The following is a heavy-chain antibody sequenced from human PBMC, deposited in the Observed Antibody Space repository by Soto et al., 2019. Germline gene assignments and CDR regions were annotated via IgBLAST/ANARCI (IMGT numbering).Heavy chain of an antibody. CDR1: GFTFSSYS. D-gene: IGHD7-27*01. V-gene: IGHV3-21*01. CDR2: ISSSSSYI. Sequence: EVQLVESGGGLVKPGGSLRLSCAASGFTFSSYSMNWVRQAPGKGLEWVSSISSSSSYIYYADSVKGRFTISRDNAKNSLYLQMNSLRAEDTAGYYCAREGELGTDAFDIWGQGTMVTVSS. J-gene: IGHJ3*02. CDR3: AREGELGTDAFDI.